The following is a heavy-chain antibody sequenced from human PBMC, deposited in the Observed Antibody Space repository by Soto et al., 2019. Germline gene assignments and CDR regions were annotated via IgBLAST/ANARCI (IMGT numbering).Heavy chain of an antibody. CDR1: GFIFTSSD. CDR2: INYNGIYT. V-gene: IGHV3-21*06. CDR3: ARKSNSDISGYEYFEY. D-gene: IGHD3-22*01. J-gene: IGHJ4*02. Sequence: EGQLVESGGGLVEPGGSLRLSCAASGFIFTSSDMTWVRQAPGKGLEYVSSINYNGIYTFYAEPAKGRFNISRDNAKNSLDLQMDSLPAEDTAVYFCARKSNSDISGYEYFEYWGQGTLVIVSS.